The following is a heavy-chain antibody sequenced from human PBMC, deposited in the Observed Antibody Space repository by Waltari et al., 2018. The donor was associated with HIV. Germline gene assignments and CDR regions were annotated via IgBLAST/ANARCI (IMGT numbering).Heavy chain of an antibody. V-gene: IGHV4-39*01. Sequence: QLQLQESGPGLVKRSETLSLTCTVSGGSISSRSSSWGWFRQPPGKGLEGIGSISYSGSNYYNPALKGRVTTSVAPSKNQLPLKFSYVTAADTAVYYCGRQNLFRVSSSTFDYWGQETLVTVSS. CDR3: GRQNLFRVSSSTFDY. CDR2: ISYSGSN. J-gene: IGHJ4*02. D-gene: IGHD6-6*01. CDR1: GGSISSRSSS.